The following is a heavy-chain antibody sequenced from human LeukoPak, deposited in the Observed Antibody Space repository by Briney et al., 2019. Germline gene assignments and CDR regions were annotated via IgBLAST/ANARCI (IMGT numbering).Heavy chain of an antibody. Sequence: SETLSLTCTVSGGSISSISYYWGWIRQPPGKGLEWIGSMYHNGSTYYNPSLKSRVTISVDTSKNQFSLKLSSVTAADTAVYYCARRLYYYGSGSSYYYYYYMDVWGKGTTVTISS. CDR3: ARRLYYYGSGSSYYYYYYMDV. J-gene: IGHJ6*03. CDR2: MYHNGST. CDR1: GGSISSISYY. V-gene: IGHV4-39*01. D-gene: IGHD3-10*01.